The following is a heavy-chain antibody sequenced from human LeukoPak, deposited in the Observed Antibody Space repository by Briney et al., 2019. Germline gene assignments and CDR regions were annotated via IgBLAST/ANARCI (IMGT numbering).Heavy chain of an antibody. V-gene: IGHV1-69*13. CDR1: GYTFTGYY. CDR2: IIPIFGTA. D-gene: IGHD5-18*01. CDR3: ARGPGIGGDTAMVYYYYYMDV. J-gene: IGHJ6*03. Sequence: SVKVSCKASGYTFTGYYMHWVRQAPGQGLEWMGGIIPIFGTANYAQKFQGRVTITADESTSTAYMELSSLRSEDTAVYYCARGPGIGGDTAMVYYYYYMDVWGKGTTVTISS.